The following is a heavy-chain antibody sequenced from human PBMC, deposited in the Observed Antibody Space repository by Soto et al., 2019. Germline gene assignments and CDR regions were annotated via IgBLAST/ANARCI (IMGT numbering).Heavy chain of an antibody. D-gene: IGHD6-13*01. CDR1: GFTFSDYY. Sequence: GGSLRLSCAASGFTFSDYYMSWIRQAPGKGLEWVSVIYSGGSTYYADSVKGRFTISRDNSKNTLYLQMNSLRAEDTAVYYCARGGSIAAAGLYYFDDWGQGTLVTVSS. J-gene: IGHJ4*02. V-gene: IGHV3-66*01. CDR2: IYSGGST. CDR3: ARGGSIAAAGLYYFDD.